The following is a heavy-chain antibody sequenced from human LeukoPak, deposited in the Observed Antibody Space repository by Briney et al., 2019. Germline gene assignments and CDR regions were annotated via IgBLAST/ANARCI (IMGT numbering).Heavy chain of an antibody. CDR3: ARGGSGSYSSYYFDY. V-gene: IGHV4-59*01. CDR2: IYYSGRT. Sequence: PSETLSLTCTVSGGSISSYYWSWIRQPPGKGLKWIGYIYYSGRTNYNPSLKSRVTISVDTSKSHFSLNLSSVTAADTAVYYCARGGSGSYSSYYFDYWGQGTLVTVSS. D-gene: IGHD3-10*01. CDR1: GGSISSYY. J-gene: IGHJ4*02.